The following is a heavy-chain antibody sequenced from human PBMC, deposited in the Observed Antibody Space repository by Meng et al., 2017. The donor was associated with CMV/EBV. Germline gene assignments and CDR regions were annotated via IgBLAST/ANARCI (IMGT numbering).Heavy chain of an antibody. CDR3: ASGLYSSPAYYYGMDV. CDR1: GFTFSSYA. CDR2: ISSDGGST. J-gene: IGHJ6*02. D-gene: IGHD6-13*01. V-gene: IGHV3-64*02. Sequence: GESLKIPCAASGFTFSSYAMHWVRQAPGKGLEYVSAISSDGGSTYYADSVKGRFTISRDNSKNTLYLQMGSLRAEDMAVYYCASGLYSSPAYYYGMDVWGQGTTVTVSS.